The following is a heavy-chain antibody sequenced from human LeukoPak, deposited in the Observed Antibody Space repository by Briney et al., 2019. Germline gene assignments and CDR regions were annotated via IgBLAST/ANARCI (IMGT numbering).Heavy chain of an antibody. CDR3: ARGTIPYSSSWCYFDY. CDR1: GYSFTSYW. J-gene: IGHJ4*02. V-gene: IGHV5-51*01. D-gene: IGHD6-13*01. CDR2: IYPGDSDT. Sequence: GESLKISCKGSGYSFTSYWIGWVRQMPGKGLEWMGIIYPGDSDTRYSPSFQGQVTISADKSISTAYLQWSSLKASDTAMYYCARGTIPYSSSWCYFDYWGQGTLVTVSS.